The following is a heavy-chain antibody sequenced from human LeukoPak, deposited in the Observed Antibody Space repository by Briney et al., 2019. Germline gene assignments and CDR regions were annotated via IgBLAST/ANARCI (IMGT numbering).Heavy chain of an antibody. CDR3: ARDNRPLTTVVTPIDY. CDR1: GFTFSSYS. D-gene: IGHD4-23*01. Sequence: PGGSLRLSCAASGFTFSSYSMNWVRQAPGKGLEWVSYISSSSSTIYYADSVKGRFTISRDNAKNSLYLQMNSLRAEDTAVYYCARDNRPLTTVVTPIDYWGQGTLVTVSS. V-gene: IGHV3-48*01. CDR2: ISSSSSTI. J-gene: IGHJ4*02.